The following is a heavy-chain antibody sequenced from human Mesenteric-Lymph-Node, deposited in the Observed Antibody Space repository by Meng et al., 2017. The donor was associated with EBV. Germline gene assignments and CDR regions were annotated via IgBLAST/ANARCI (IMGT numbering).Heavy chain of an antibody. D-gene: IGHD1-26*01. J-gene: IGHJ4*02. CDR3: ALIIVGATHFDY. Sequence: AKLQESGLGLVKPSATLSLPCAVSGGSVSSGSYYWSCVRQPPGKVLEWIGSIYYSGSTNSNPSLKRRVTICVDTYKTQFLLKLSSVTAAATAVYYCALIIVGATHFDYWGQGTLVTVSS. CDR2: IYYSGST. V-gene: IGHV4-61*01. CDR1: GGSVSSGSYY.